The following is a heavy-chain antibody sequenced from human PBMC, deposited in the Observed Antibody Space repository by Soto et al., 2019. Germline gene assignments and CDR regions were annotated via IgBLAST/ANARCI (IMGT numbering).Heavy chain of an antibody. CDR3: AREGVIIAVAGIPYQYYGMDV. Sequence: QVQLVQSGAEVKKPGASVKVSCKASGYTFTNYYMHWVRQAPGQGPEWMGVINPSGGRTTYAQNFQGRVTMTWDTSKTTVYMELSSLRSGDTAVYYCAREGVIIAVAGIPYQYYGMDVWGQGTTVTVSS. CDR2: INPSGGRT. D-gene: IGHD6-19*01. V-gene: IGHV1-46*01. J-gene: IGHJ6*02. CDR1: GYTFTNYY.